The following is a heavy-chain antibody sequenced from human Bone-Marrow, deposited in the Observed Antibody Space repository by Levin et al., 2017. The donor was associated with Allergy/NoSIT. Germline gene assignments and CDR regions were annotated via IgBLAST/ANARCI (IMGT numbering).Heavy chain of an antibody. J-gene: IGHJ4*02. D-gene: IGHD2-21*01. CDR1: GYTFTDYW. V-gene: IGHV5-51*01. CDR3: ARRPGDGYFYGKKYYDY. CDR2: IYPGNSDT. Sequence: RGESLKISCRGSGYTFTDYWIGWVRQMPGKGLEWVGIIYPGNSDTTYSPTFEGQVTMSVDKSITTAYLEWASLKASDTAIYYCARRPGDGYFYGKKYYDYWGQGSQVTVTS.